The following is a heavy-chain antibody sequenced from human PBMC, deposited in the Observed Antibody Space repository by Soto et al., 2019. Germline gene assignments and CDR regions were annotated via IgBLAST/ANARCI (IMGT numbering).Heavy chain of an antibody. Sequence: QVQLQESGPGLVKPSQTLSLTCTVSGGSFSSGGYYWSWIRQHPGKGLEWIGYIYYSGSTYYNPSLKSRVTISVDTSKNQFSLKLSSVTAADTAVYYCARTPYYYGSGSYYPDYYYYGMDVWGQGTTVTVSS. V-gene: IGHV4-31*03. CDR1: GGSFSSGGYY. CDR3: ARTPYYYGSGSYYPDYYYYGMDV. D-gene: IGHD3-10*01. CDR2: IYYSGST. J-gene: IGHJ6*02.